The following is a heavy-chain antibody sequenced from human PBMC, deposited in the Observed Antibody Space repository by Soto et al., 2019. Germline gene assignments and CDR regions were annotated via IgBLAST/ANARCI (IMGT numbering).Heavy chain of an antibody. D-gene: IGHD3-22*01. CDR2: VFHTGST. Sequence: PSETLSITCTFSVGSISTSSHYWGWIRQSPGKGLEWIGTVFHTGSTSYNPSLKSRVTISIDTSMNHFSLKLSSVTAADTAIYFCATKNYYESSGYYSWGQGAMVTVSS. J-gene: IGHJ4*02. CDR1: VGSISTSSHY. CDR3: ATKNYYESSGYYS. V-gene: IGHV4-39*02.